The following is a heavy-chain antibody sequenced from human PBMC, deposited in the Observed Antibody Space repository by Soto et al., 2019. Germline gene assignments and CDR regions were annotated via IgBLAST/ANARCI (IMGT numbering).Heavy chain of an antibody. CDR1: GGSISSYY. V-gene: IGHV4-59*08. J-gene: IGHJ4*02. CDR2: IYYSGST. D-gene: IGHD3-3*01. Sequence: SETLSLTCTVSGGSISSYYWSWIRQPPGKGLEWIGYIYYSGSTNYNPSLKSRVTISVDTSKNQFSLKLSSVTAADTAVYYCARPYSIGYPSTLEWFHLRDYYFDYWGQGTLVTVSS. CDR3: ARPYSIGYPSTLEWFHLRDYYFDY.